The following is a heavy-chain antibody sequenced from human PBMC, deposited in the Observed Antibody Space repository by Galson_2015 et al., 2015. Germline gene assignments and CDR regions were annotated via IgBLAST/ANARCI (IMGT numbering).Heavy chain of an antibody. CDR2: ISGSGGTT. CDR3: TTDLSRYYYDSSGYSP. J-gene: IGHJ5*02. CDR1: GFTFSSYA. V-gene: IGHV3-23*01. D-gene: IGHD3-22*01. Sequence: SLRLSCAASGFTFSSYAMSWVRQAPGKGLEWVSVISGSGGTTYHADSVKGRFTISRDNSKNTLYLQMNSLKTEDTAVYYCTTDLSRYYYDSSGYSPWGQGTLVTVSS.